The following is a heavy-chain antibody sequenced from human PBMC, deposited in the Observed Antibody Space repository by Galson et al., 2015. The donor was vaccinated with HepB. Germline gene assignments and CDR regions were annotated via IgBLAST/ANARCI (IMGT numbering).Heavy chain of an antibody. CDR1: GFTFSSYA. CDR3: ARDRLYSSGSRSALKDY. D-gene: IGHD6-19*01. CDR2: IPYDGSNK. J-gene: IGHJ4*02. V-gene: IGHV3-30*04. Sequence: SLRLSCAASGFTFSSYAMHWVRQAPGKGLEWVAVIPYDGSNKYYADSVKGRFTISRNNSKNTLYLQMNSLRAEDTAVYYCARDRLYSSGSRSALKDYWGQGTLVTVSS.